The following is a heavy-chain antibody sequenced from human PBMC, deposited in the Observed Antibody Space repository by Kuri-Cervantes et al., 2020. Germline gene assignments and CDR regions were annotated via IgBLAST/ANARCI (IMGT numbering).Heavy chain of an antibody. CDR3: ASRGSDGPFVSFDI. D-gene: IGHD3-16*01. CDR2: IYTSGST. V-gene: IGHV4-61*02. Sequence: SETLSLTCTVSGGSISSGTYYWSWVRQPAGKGLEWIGRIYTSGSTNYNPSLKSRVTITVDTSKNQFSLKLRSVTAADTAVYYCASRGSDGPFVSFDIWGQGTMVTVSS. CDR1: GGSISSGTYY. J-gene: IGHJ3*02.